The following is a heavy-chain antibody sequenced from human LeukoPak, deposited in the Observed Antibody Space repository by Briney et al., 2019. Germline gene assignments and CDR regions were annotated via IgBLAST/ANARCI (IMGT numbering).Heavy chain of an antibody. D-gene: IGHD2-8*01. CDR1: GFTVSSTY. Sequence: PGGSLRLSCAVSGFTVSSTYMSWVRQAPGKGLEWVSVMYTGGITEYADSVKGRFIISRDTSKNTLYLQMNSLRAEDTAVYYCAREKSWSRDYWGQGTLVTVSS. CDR2: MYTGGIT. CDR3: AREKSWSRDY. J-gene: IGHJ4*02. V-gene: IGHV3-66*01.